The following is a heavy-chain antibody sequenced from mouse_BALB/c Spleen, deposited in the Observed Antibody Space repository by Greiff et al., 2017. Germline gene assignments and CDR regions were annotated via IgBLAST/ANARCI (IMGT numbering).Heavy chain of an antibody. Sequence: QVQLKESGAELARPGASVKLSCKASGYTFTSYWMQWVKQRPGQGLEWIGAIYPGDGDTRYTQKFKGKATLTADKSSSTAYMQLSSLASEDSAVYYCARSRDYWGQGTTLTVSS. CDR2: IYPGDGDT. CDR1: GYTFTSYW. CDR3: ARSRDY. D-gene: IGHD3-3*01. J-gene: IGHJ2*01. V-gene: IGHV1-87*01.